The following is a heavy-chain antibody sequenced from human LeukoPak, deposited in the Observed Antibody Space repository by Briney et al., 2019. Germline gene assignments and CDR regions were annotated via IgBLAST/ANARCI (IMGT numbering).Heavy chain of an antibody. V-gene: IGHV3-21*01. Sequence: GGSLRLSCAASGFTFSNAWMSWVRQAPGKGLEWVSSISSSSSYRYYADSVKGRFTISRDNAKNSLYLQMNSLRAEDTAVYYCARASAVAGTRHYWGQGTLVTVSS. J-gene: IGHJ4*02. D-gene: IGHD6-19*01. CDR1: GFTFSNAW. CDR2: ISSSSSYR. CDR3: ARASAVAGTRHY.